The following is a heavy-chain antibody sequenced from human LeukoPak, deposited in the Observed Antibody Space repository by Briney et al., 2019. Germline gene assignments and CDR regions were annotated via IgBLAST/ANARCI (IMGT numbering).Heavy chain of an antibody. CDR3: ARGSRHRSGWYRNDY. V-gene: IGHV4-34*01. D-gene: IGHD6-19*01. J-gene: IGHJ4*02. CDR2: INHSGST. CDR1: GGSFSGYY. Sequence: SETLSLTCAVYGGSFSGYYWSWIRQPPGKGLEWIGEINHSGSTNYNPSLKSRVTISVDTSKNQFSLKLSSVTAADTAVYYCARGSRHRSGWYRNDYWGQGTLVTVSS.